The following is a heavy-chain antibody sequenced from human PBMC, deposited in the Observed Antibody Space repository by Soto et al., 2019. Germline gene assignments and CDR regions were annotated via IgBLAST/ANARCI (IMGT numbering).Heavy chain of an antibody. CDR1: GGTFSSYA. J-gene: IGHJ6*02. CDR2: IIPIFGTA. Sequence: QVQLVQSGAEVKKPGSSVKVSCKASGGTFSSYAISWVRQAPGQGLEWMGGIIPIFGTANYAQKFQGRVTITADESTSTDYMELSSLRSEDTAVYYCARCSEGSSNPYYYYYYGMDVWGQGTTVTVSS. D-gene: IGHD4-4*01. V-gene: IGHV1-69*01. CDR3: ARCSEGSSNPYYYYYYGMDV.